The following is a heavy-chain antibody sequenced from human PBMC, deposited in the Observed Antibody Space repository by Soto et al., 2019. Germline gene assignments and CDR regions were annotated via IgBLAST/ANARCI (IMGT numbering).Heavy chain of an antibody. V-gene: IGHV4-4*02. CDR1: GPSFTSSNW. J-gene: IGHJ4*02. Sequence: SDTLSLTCAVYGPSFTSSNWWSCVRQPPGMRLEWIGETHHSGTTNYNPSLKSRVTISVDKSKNQFSLKLSSVTAADTALYYCAREGSGSSFFDYWGQGTLVTVS. D-gene: IGHD3-10*01. CDR2: THHSGTT. CDR3: AREGSGSSFFDY.